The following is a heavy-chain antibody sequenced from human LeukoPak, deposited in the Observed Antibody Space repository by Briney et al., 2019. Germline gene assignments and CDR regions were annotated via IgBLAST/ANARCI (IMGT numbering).Heavy chain of an antibody. CDR2: ISSSSSYI. D-gene: IGHD2-15*01. CDR1: GFAFSSYS. J-gene: IGHJ4*02. CDR3: ARPRYCSGGSCLG. V-gene: IGHV3-21*01. Sequence: GGSLRLSCAASGFAFSSYSMNWIRQAPGKGLEGVSSISSSSSYIYYADSVKGRFTISRDNAKNSLYLQMNSLRAEDTAVYYCARPRYCSGGSCLGWGQGTLVTVSS.